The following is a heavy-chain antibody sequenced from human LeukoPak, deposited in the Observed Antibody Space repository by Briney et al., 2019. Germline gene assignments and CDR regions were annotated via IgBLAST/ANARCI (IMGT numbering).Heavy chain of an antibody. Sequence: ASVEVSCKASGGTFSSYAISWVRQAPGQGLEWMGRIIPILGIANYAQKFQGRVTITADKSTSTAYMELSSLRSEDTAVYYCAIGEVVVSYYGMDVWGQGTTVTVSS. CDR1: GGTFSSYA. CDR2: IIPILGIA. J-gene: IGHJ6*02. CDR3: AIGEVVVSYYGMDV. V-gene: IGHV1-69*04. D-gene: IGHD2-15*01.